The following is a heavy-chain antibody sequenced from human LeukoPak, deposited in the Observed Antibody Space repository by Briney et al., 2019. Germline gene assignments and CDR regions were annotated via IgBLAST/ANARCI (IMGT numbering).Heavy chain of an antibody. CDR1: GGSIGHSSYY. CDR2: IYYSGST. J-gene: IGHJ4*02. D-gene: IGHD6-19*01. Sequence: PSGTLSLTCTVSGGSIGHSSYYWGWIRQPPGRGLEWIGSIYYSGSTYYNPSLKSRVTISVDTSKNQFSLKLSSVTAADTAVYYCARPNYSSAWFLFDYWGQGTLVTVSS. V-gene: IGHV4-39*01. CDR3: ARPNYSSAWFLFDY.